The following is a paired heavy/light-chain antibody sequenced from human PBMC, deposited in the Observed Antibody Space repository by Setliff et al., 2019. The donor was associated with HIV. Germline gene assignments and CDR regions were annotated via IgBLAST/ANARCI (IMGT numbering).Heavy chain of an antibody. CDR3: ARGGANILTGYYPPDY. J-gene: IGHJ4*02. Sequence: QVQLVQSGAEVKKPGASVKVSCKASGYTFTSYDINWVRQATGQGLEWMGWMNPNSGNTGYAQKFQGRVTMTRNTSISTAYMELSSLRSEDTAVYYCARGGANILTGYYPPDYWGQGTLVTVSS. CDR2: MNPNSGNT. D-gene: IGHD3-9*01. CDR1: GYTFTSYD. V-gene: IGHV1-8*01.
Light chain of an antibody. CDR2: GNS. V-gene: IGLV1-44*01. CDR1: SNNVGSYA. CDR3: STWDYSLSAVV. J-gene: IGLJ2*01. Sequence: QSALTQEASVSGTVGQKVTLSCTGNSNNVGSYAVGWYQQISHGAPKTVMFGNSLPSGIPDRFSGSKSGTTASLTISGLQPEDEADYYCSTWDYSLSAVVFGGGTKLTVL.